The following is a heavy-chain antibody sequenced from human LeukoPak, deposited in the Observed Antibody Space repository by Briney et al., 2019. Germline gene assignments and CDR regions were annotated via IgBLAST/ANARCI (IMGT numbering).Heavy chain of an antibody. CDR1: GGSISSYY. CDR2: IYYSGST. J-gene: IGHJ4*02. CDR3: ARTYCTTTSCYQWLDY. V-gene: IGHV4-59*01. Sequence: SETLSLTCTVAGGSISSYYWSWIRQPPGKGLEWTGYIYYSGSTNYNPSLKSRVTISVDTSKNQFSLKLSSVTAADTAVYYCARTYCTTTSCYQWLDYWGQGILVTISS. D-gene: IGHD2-2*01.